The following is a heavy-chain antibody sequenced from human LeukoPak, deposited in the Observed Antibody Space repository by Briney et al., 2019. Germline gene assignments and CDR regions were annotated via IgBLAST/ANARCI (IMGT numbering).Heavy chain of an antibody. CDR3: AKEAGYSGYDYPDY. CDR1: GFTFSSYA. D-gene: IGHD5-12*01. J-gene: IGHJ4*02. Sequence: GGSLRLSCAASGFTFSSYAMSWVRQAPGKGLKWVSGISGSSYSTYYADSVQGRFTISRDNSKNTLYLQMNSLRAEDTAVYYCAKEAGYSGYDYPDYWGQGTLVTVSS. V-gene: IGHV3-23*01. CDR2: ISGSSYST.